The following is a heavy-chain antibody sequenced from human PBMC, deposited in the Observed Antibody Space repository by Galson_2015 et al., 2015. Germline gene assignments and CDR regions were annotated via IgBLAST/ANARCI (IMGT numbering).Heavy chain of an antibody. Sequence: SLRLSCAASGFTFRSYGMHWVRQAPGKGLEWVAVIWHDGSNKYYADSVKGRFTISRDNSKNTLYLQMNSLRAEDTAVYYCARFGKRITIFGPGYYMDVWGKGTPVAVSS. CDR1: GFTFRSYG. CDR3: ARFGKRITIFGPGYYMDV. CDR2: IWHDGSNK. D-gene: IGHD3-3*01. J-gene: IGHJ6*03. V-gene: IGHV3-33*01.